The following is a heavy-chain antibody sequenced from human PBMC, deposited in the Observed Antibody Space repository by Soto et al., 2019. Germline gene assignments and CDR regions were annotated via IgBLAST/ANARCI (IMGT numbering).Heavy chain of an antibody. CDR2: ISYDGNDE. D-gene: IGHD3-10*01. V-gene: IGHV3-30-3*01. Sequence: AGSPKLSCVSSGLTFSDYALHWALRAPGKGLEWVAVISYDGNDESYSDSVKGRFTISRDNSKTTVYLQMNSLRADDMAVYHCARDMRHDYASGRLDFSGQGTLVTGSS. J-gene: IGHJ4*02. CDR1: GLTFSDYA. CDR3: ARDMRHDYASGRLDF.